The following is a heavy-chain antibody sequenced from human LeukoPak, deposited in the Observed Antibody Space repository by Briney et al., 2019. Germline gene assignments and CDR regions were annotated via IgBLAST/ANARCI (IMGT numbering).Heavy chain of an antibody. Sequence: SQTLSLTCTVSGGSITSGTYYWSWIRQPAGKGLEWIGRIYTRESTNYNPSLKSRVTISIDTSKNQFSLNLNSVTAADTAVYYCARELGRYGYGYWFDYWGQGTLVTVSS. V-gene: IGHV4-61*02. CDR1: GGSITSGTYY. D-gene: IGHD5-18*01. CDR3: ARELGRYGYGYWFDY. J-gene: IGHJ4*02. CDR2: IYTREST.